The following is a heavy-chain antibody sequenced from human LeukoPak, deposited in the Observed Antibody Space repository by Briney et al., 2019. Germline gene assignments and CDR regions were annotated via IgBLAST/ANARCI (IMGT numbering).Heavy chain of an antibody. Sequence: GGSLRLSCAAYGFTVSINYMSWVRQAPGKGLEWVSVIYSGGSTYYADSVKGRFTISRDNSKNTLYLQMNSLRAEDTAVYYCVGSSSAYYYYGMDVWGQGTTVTVSS. CDR2: IYSGGST. CDR3: VGSSSAYYYYGMDV. D-gene: IGHD6-6*01. J-gene: IGHJ6*02. CDR1: GFTVSINY. V-gene: IGHV3-66*01.